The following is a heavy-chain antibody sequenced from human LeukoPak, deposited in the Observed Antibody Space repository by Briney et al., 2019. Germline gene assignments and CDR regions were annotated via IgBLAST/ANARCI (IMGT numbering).Heavy chain of an antibody. D-gene: IGHD7-27*01. J-gene: IGHJ2*01. Sequence: PGGSLRLSCAASGFTFSSYGMHWVRQAPGKGLEWVAVISYDGSNKYYADSVKGRFTISRDNSKNTLYLQMNSLRAEDTAVYYCARDVPGDLWYFDLWGRGTLVTVSS. CDR1: GFTFSSYG. V-gene: IGHV3-30*03. CDR2: ISYDGSNK. CDR3: ARDVPGDLWYFDL.